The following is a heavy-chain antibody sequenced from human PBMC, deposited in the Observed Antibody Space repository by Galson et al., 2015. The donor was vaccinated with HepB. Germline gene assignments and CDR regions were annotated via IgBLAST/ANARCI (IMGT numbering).Heavy chain of an antibody. CDR1: GFTFSSYW. V-gene: IGHV3-74*01. Sequence: SLRLSCAASGFTFSSYWMHWVRLAPGKGLVWVSRIKNDGSSTSYADSVKGRFTISRDNAKNTLYLQMNSLRAEDTAVYYCAKEASGYTNSPDAFDIWGQGTMVTVSS. J-gene: IGHJ3*02. D-gene: IGHD6-13*01. CDR2: IKNDGSST. CDR3: AKEASGYTNSPDAFDI.